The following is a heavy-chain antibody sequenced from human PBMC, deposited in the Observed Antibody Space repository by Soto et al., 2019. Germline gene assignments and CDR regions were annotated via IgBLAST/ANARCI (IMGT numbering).Heavy chain of an antibody. CDR2: IYTSGST. CDR3: ARGGYDFYYYGMDV. D-gene: IGHD5-12*01. J-gene: IGHJ6*02. Sequence: AETLSLTCTVSGGSISSYYWSWIRQPAGKGLEWIGRIYTSGSTNYNPSLKSRVTMSVDTSKNQFSLKLSSVTAADTAVSYCARGGYDFYYYGMDVWGQGTTVTVSS. V-gene: IGHV4-4*07. CDR1: GGSISSYY.